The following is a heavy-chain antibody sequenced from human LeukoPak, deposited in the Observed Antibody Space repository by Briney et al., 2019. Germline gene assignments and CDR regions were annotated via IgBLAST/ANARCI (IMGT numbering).Heavy chain of an antibody. CDR3: AREGFDNYYDSSGWPYYFDY. CDR2: ISSSSSYI. V-gene: IGHV3-21*01. D-gene: IGHD3-22*01. Sequence: PGGSLRLSCAASGFTFSSYSMNWVRQAPGKGLEWVSSISSSSSYIYYADSVKGRFTISRVNAKNSLYLQMNSLRAEDTAVYYCAREGFDNYYDSSGWPYYFDYWGQGTLVTVSS. CDR1: GFTFSSYS. J-gene: IGHJ4*02.